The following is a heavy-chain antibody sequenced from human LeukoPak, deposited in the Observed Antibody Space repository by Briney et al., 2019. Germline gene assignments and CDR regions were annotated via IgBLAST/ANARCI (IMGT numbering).Heavy chain of an antibody. CDR1: GFTFSSSW. CDR2: INQDG. V-gene: IGHV3-7*01. J-gene: IGHJ4*02. Sequence: GGSLRLSCAASGFTFSSSWMSWVRQAPGKGLEWVANINQDGDSVKGRFTISGDNAKNSLYLQMNSLTDDDTAIYYCARLKDDYDSSGYYYDYWGQGTLVTVSS. CDR3: ARLKDDYDSSGYYYDY. D-gene: IGHD3-22*01.